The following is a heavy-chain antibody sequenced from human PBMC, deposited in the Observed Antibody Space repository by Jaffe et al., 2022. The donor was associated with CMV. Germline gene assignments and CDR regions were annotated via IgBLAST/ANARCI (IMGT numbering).Heavy chain of an antibody. CDR2: IWYDGSNK. J-gene: IGHJ6*02. Sequence: QVQLVESGGGVVQPGRSLRLSCAASGFTFSSYGMHWVRQAPGKGLEWVAVIWYDGSNKYYADSVKGRFTISRDNSKNTLYLQMNSLRAEDTAVYYCARAGAHDYGDYKYYYYYYGMDVWGQGTTVTVSS. V-gene: IGHV3-33*01. CDR3: ARAGAHDYGDYKYYYYYYGMDV. CDR1: GFTFSSYG. D-gene: IGHD4-17*01.